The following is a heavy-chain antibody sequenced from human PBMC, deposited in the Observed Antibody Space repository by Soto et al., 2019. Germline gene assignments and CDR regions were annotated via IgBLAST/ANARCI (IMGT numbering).Heavy chain of an antibody. CDR1: GFTFSSYG. CDR3: AKDFVRGVVGAGVTGWFDP. Sequence: PGGSLRLSCAASGFTFSSYGMHWVRQAPGKGLEWVAVISYDGSNKYYADSVKGRFTISRDNSKNTLYLQKNSLRAEDTDVYYCAKDFVRGVVGAGVTGWFDPWGQGTLVTVSS. V-gene: IGHV3-30*18. CDR2: ISYDGSNK. D-gene: IGHD3-10*01. J-gene: IGHJ5*02.